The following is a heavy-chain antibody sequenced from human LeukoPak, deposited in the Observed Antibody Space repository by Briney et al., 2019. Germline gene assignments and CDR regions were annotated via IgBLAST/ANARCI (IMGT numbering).Heavy chain of an antibody. CDR2: INHSGST. V-gene: IGHV4-34*01. CDR3: ARGSGSYGY. J-gene: IGHJ4*02. Sequence: SETLSLTCAVYGGSFSGYYWSWIRQPPGKGLEWIGEINHSGSTNYNPSLKSRVTISVDTSKNQFSLKLSSVTAADTAVYYCARGSGSYGYWGQGTLVTVSS. D-gene: IGHD1-26*01. CDR1: GGSFSGYY.